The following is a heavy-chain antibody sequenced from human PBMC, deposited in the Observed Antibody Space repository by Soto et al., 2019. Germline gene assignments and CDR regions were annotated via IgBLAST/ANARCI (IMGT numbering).Heavy chain of an antibody. CDR2: ISGSGGST. CDR3: ANSQRRHGWCFDP. CDR1: GFTFSSYA. V-gene: IGHV3-23*01. D-gene: IGHD6-19*01. J-gene: IGHJ5*02. Sequence: EVQLLESGGGLVQPGGSLILSGAASGFTFSSYAMSWVRQAPGKGLEWVSAISGSGGSTYYAHSVTGRFTISRDNSKPTLYLDMNSLSSEDTAVYYCANSQRRHGWCFDPWGHLTVVIVAS.